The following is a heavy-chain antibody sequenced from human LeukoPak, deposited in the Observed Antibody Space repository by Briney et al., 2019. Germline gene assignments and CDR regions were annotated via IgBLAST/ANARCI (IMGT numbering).Heavy chain of an antibody. Sequence: ASVKVSCKASGYTFTGYYMHWVRQAPGQGLGWMGWINPNSGGTNYAQKFQGRVTMTRDTSISTAYMELSRLRSDDTAVYYCARGVGLDDAFDIWGQGTMVTVSS. J-gene: IGHJ3*02. CDR3: ARGVGLDDAFDI. CDR2: INPNSGGT. CDR1: GYTFTGYY. D-gene: IGHD1-26*01. V-gene: IGHV1-2*02.